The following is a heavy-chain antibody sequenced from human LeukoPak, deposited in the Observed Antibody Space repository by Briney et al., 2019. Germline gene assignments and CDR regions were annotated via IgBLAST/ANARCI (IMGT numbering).Heavy chain of an antibody. CDR1: GYSISSDYY. Sequence: SETLSLTCAVSGYSISSDYYWGWIRQPPGKGLEWIGSISDSGSTYYNPSLKSRVTISLDTSKNQFSLHLTSVTAADTAVYFCARDDYGVFDAFDVWGQGTVVTVSS. J-gene: IGHJ3*01. V-gene: IGHV4-38-2*01. D-gene: IGHD3-16*01. CDR2: ISDSGST. CDR3: ARDDYGVFDAFDV.